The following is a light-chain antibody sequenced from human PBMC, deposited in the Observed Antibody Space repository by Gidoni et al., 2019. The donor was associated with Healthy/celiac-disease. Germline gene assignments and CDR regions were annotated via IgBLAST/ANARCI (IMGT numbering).Light chain of an antibody. CDR3: SSYTSSSTLV. J-gene: IGLJ2*01. CDR2: DVS. CDR1: SSDVGGYNY. Sequence: QSALTQPASVSGSPGHSITISCTGTSSDVGGYNYVSWYQQHPGKAHKLMIYDVSNRPSGVSNRFAGSKSGNTASLTISGLQAEDEADYYCSSYTSSSTLVFGGGTKLTVL. V-gene: IGLV2-14*01.